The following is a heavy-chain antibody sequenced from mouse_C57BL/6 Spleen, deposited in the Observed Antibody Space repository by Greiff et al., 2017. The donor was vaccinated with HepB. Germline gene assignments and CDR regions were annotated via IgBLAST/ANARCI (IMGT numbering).Heavy chain of an antibody. CDR1: GFNIKDDY. CDR3: TFGRSGYSAWVAY. D-gene: IGHD3-2*02. CDR2: IDPENGDT. V-gene: IGHV14-4*01. Sequence: VQLQQSGAELVRPGASVKLSCTASGFNIKDDYMHWVKQRPEQGLEWIGWIDPENGDTEYASKFQGKDTITADTSSTTAYLQLSSLTAEDTAVYYWTFGRSGYSAWVAYWGQGTLVTVSA. J-gene: IGHJ3*01.